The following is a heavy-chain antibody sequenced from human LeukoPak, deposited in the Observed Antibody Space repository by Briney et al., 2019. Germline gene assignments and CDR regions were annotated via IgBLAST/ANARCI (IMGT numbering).Heavy chain of an antibody. J-gene: IGHJ6*03. Sequence: ASVKVSCKVSGYTLTELSINWGGQAPGKGRGGRGGFDPEDGETIYAQKFQGRVTMTEDTSTDTAYMELSSLRSEDTAVHYCATKACSTTSCYHYYYYMDVWGKGTTVTVSS. CDR1: GYTLTELS. D-gene: IGHD2-2*01. CDR3: ATKACSTTSCYHYYYYMDV. V-gene: IGHV1-24*01. CDR2: FDPEDGET.